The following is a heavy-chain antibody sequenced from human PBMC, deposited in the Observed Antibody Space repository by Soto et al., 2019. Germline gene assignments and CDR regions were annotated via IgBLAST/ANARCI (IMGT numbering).Heavy chain of an antibody. V-gene: IGHV4-30-4*01. CDR1: GGSISTDHYH. D-gene: IGHD2-21*02. Sequence: QVQLQESVPGLVRPSQTLSLTCTVSGGSISTDHYHWTWIRQAPGKGLEWIGDIHYSGRIQFKPSLQSGVAMSIDTSKNLFSLRLSSVTAADTAVYFCAREDDGGDRDYYGLDVWGQGTTVTVSS. CDR3: AREDDGGDRDYYGLDV. CDR2: IHYSGRI. J-gene: IGHJ6*02.